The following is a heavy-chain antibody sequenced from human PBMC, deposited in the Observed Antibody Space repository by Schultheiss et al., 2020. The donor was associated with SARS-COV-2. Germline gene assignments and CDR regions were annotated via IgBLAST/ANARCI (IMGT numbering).Heavy chain of an antibody. CDR2: IYYSGST. J-gene: IGHJ4*02. Sequence: SQTLSLTCHVFSGSIISRCYYCAWIRQPPGKGLEWIGSIYYSGSTYYNPSLKSRVTISVDTSKNQFSLKLSSVTAADTAVYYCARQGAVAGTVLFDYWGQGTLVTVSS. CDR1: SGSIISRCYY. CDR3: ARQGAVAGTVLFDY. V-gene: IGHV4-39*01. D-gene: IGHD6-19*01.